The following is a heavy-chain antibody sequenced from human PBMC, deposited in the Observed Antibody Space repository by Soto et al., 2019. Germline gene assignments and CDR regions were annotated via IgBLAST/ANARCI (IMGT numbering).Heavy chain of an antibody. CDR3: ATVLAGDYDFWSGYLKA. D-gene: IGHD3-3*01. J-gene: IGHJ4*02. Sequence: SETLSLTCTVSGGSISSGDYYWSWIRRPPGKGLEWIGYIYYSGSTYYNPSLKSRVTISVDTSKNQFSLKLSSVTAADTAVYYCATVLAGDYDFWSGYLKAWGQGTLVTVSS. CDR1: GGSISSGDYY. CDR2: IYYSGST. V-gene: IGHV4-30-4*01.